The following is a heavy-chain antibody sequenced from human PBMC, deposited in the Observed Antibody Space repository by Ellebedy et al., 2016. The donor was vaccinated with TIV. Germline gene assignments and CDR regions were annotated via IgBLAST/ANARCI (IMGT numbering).Heavy chain of an antibody. CDR3: ARNPLDSSRRLRGTFDY. V-gene: IGHV4-30-4*01. J-gene: IGHJ4*02. CDR1: GASISSGDYY. D-gene: IGHD4-17*01. Sequence: MPSETLSLTCTVSGASISSGDYYWSWIRQSPGKGLEWIGYIYYSGGAYYDPSLKSRVDISVDTSKNQFSLKLSSVTARDTAVYYCARNPLDSSRRLRGTFDYWGQGTLVTVSS. CDR2: IYYSGGA.